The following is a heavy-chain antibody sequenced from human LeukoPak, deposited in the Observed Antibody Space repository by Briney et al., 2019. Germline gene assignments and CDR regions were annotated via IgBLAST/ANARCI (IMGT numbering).Heavy chain of an antibody. CDR2: LYWNDDK. CDR1: GFSLSTSGVG. D-gene: IGHD2-21*01. Sequence: SGPTQVTLTQTLTLTCTFSGFSLSTSGVGVGWIRQPPGKALVWLALLYWNDDKRYSPSPKSRLPITWDTTDKQVVLTMTNMDPVDKATNLWAQDCPGGAAIFDHWRQENRLRVSS. CDR3: AQDCPGGAAIFDH. J-gene: IGHJ4*02. V-gene: IGHV2-5*01.